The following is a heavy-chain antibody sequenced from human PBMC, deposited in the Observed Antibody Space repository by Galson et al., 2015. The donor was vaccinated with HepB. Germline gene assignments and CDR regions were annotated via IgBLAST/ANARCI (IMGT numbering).Heavy chain of an antibody. D-gene: IGHD6-13*01. CDR1: GFTFGSYA. J-gene: IGHJ4*02. Sequence: SLRLSCAASGFTFGSYAMSWVRQAPGKGLEWVSSISGTGSRTEYADSVKGRFTISRDNSRKTLYLQMNSLRAEDTAVYYCTKNSLGYSSSWFDYWGQGTLVTVSS. V-gene: IGHV3-23*01. CDR2: ISGTGSRT. CDR3: TKNSLGYSSSWFDY.